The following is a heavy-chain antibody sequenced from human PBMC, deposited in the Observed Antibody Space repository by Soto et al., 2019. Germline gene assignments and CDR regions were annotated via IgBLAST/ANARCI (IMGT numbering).Heavy chain of an antibody. J-gene: IGHJ6*02. D-gene: IGHD1-26*01. CDR1: GFTFNSYG. V-gene: IGHV3-30*03. CDR3: ARTRSAWSDFHYYSLDV. CDR2: ISYDSTKT. Sequence: QVQLVESGVGVVQPGRSLRLSCAASGFTFNSYGMHWVRKGPGNGLEWVAFISYDSTKTYYADSVKGRFTISRDNSNSALYVQMNSLTGEDTAVYYCARTRSAWSDFHYYSLDVWGQGTTVTVSS.